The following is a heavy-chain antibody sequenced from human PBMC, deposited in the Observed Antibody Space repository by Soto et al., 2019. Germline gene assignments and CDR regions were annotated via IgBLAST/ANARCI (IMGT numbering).Heavy chain of an antibody. V-gene: IGHV3-23*01. CDR3: AKGGEYSYIFDY. Sequence: GGSLRLSCAASGFIFRSYAMNWVRQAPGKGLEWVSSISGTGRSTYYADSVKGRFTISRDYSKTTVSLQMKSLRAEDTAVYYCAKGGEYSYIFDYWGQGIRVTASS. J-gene: IGHJ4*02. D-gene: IGHD5-18*01. CDR2: ISGTGRST. CDR1: GFIFRSYA.